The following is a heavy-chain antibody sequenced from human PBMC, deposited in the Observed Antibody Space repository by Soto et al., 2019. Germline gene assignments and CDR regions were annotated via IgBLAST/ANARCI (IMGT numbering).Heavy chain of an antibody. V-gene: IGHV4-31*03. D-gene: IGHD2-2*01. CDR1: GGSISSGGYY. Sequence: QVQLQESGPGLVKPSQTLSLTCTVSGGSISSGGYYWSWIRQHPGKGLEWIGYIYYSGSTYYNPSLKSRVTISEDTSKNQFSLKLSYVAAADTAVYYCATGGASCPGCYDYGMDVWGKGTTVTVSS. CDR3: ATGGASCPGCYDYGMDV. CDR2: IYYSGST. J-gene: IGHJ6*04.